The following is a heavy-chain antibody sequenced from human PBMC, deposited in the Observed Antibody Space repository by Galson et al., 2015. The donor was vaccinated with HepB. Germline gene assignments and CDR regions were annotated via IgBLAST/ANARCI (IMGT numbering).Heavy chain of an antibody. Sequence: SLRLSCAASGFTFSTYAMNWVRQAPGKGLEWISYISSSRTTIYYADSVKGRFTISRDNAKNSLYLQMNSLRDEDTAVYYCARERPGIAVGDYWGQGILVTVSS. D-gene: IGHD6-19*01. J-gene: IGHJ4*02. CDR2: ISSSRTTI. CDR3: ARERPGIAVGDY. V-gene: IGHV3-48*02. CDR1: GFTFSTYA.